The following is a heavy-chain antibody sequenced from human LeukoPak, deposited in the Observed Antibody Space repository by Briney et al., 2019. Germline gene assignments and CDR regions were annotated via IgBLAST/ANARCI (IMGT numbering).Heavy chain of an antibody. CDR1: GFTFSSYA. J-gene: IGHJ4*02. Sequence: QAGGSLTLSCAASGFTFSSYAMSWVRQAPGKGLEWVSAISGSGGSTYYADSVKGRFTISRDNSKNTLYLQMNSLRAEDTAVYYCANSRHYDVIFDYWGQGTLVTVSS. CDR2: ISGSGGST. CDR3: ANSRHYDVIFDY. D-gene: IGHD3-22*01. V-gene: IGHV3-23*01.